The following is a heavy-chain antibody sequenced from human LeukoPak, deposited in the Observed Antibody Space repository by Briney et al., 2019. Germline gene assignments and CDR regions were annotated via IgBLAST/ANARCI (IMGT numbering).Heavy chain of an antibody. V-gene: IGHV1-2*02. CDR1: GYTFTGYY. J-gene: IGHJ3*02. CDR2: INPNSGGT. Sequence: ASVKVSCKASGYTFTGYYMHWVRQAPGQGLEWMGWINPNSGGTNYAQKFQGRVTMTRDTSISTAYMELSRLRSDDTVVYYCARGPRGRYCSGGSCYWNLDAFGIWGQGTMVTVSS. CDR3: ARGPRGRYCSGGSCYWNLDAFGI. D-gene: IGHD2-15*01.